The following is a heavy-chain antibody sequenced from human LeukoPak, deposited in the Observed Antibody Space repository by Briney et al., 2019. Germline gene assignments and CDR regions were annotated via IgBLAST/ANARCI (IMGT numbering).Heavy chain of an antibody. CDR3: ARSVAWSIFMDV. D-gene: IGHD2-8*02. CDR1: GYTFTGYY. J-gene: IGHJ6*04. Sequence: ASVKVSCKASGYTFTGYYMHWVRQAPGQGLEWMGWINPNSGGTNYAQKFQGRVTMTRDTSISTAYMELSRLRSDDTAVYYCARSVAWSIFMDVWGKGTTVTVSS. V-gene: IGHV1-2*02. CDR2: INPNSGGT.